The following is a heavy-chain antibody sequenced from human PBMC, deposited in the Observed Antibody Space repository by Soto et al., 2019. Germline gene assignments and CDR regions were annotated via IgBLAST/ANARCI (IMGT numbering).Heavy chain of an antibody. CDR1: GGTFSSYA. Sequence: QVQLVQSGAEVKKPGSSVKVSCKASGGTFSSYAISWVRQAPGQGLEWMGGIIPIFGTANHAQKFQGRVTITADKSTSTAYMELSSLRSEDTAVYYCARGGEMATIFRPEYFQHWGQGTLVTVSS. CDR3: ARGGEMATIFRPEYFQH. CDR2: IIPIFGTA. D-gene: IGHD5-12*01. V-gene: IGHV1-69*06. J-gene: IGHJ1*01.